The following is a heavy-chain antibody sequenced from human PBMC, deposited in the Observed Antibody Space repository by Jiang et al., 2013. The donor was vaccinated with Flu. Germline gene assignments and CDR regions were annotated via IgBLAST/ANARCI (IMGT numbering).Heavy chain of an antibody. CDR3: ARRGYSGYDSGWFNP. Sequence: LLKPSETLSLTCTVSGASISSYYWSWIRQPPGKGLEWIGYIYYSGGTNYNPSLKGRVTISVDTSKNQFSLKLSSVTAADTAVYYCARRGYSGYDSGWFNPWGQGTLVT. V-gene: IGHV4-59*08. D-gene: IGHD5-12*01. J-gene: IGHJ5*02. CDR2: IYYSGGT. CDR1: GASISSYY.